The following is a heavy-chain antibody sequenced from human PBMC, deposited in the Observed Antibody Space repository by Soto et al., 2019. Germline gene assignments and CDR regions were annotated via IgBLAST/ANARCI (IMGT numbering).Heavy chain of an antibody. J-gene: IGHJ4*02. CDR3: ARDYGSTWYYFDY. V-gene: IGHV4-39*07. Sequence: SETLSLTCTVSGGSISSSSYYWGWIRQPPGKGLEWIGSIYYSGSTNYNPSLKSRVTISVDTSKNQFSLKLSSMTAADTAFYYCARDYGSTWYYFDYWGQGTLVTVSS. D-gene: IGHD6-13*01. CDR2: IYYSGST. CDR1: GGSISSSSYY.